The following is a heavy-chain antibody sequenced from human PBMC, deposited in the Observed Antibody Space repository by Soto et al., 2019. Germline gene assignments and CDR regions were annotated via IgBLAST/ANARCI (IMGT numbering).Heavy chain of an antibody. D-gene: IGHD4-17*01. Sequence: EVQLVESGGGLVQPGGSLRLSCAASGFTLGGYWMNWVRQAPGKGLVWVSRISSAGSSTTYADSVKGRFIFSRDNAKNTLYLQMKGLRAEDTAVYYFARENSAYGDPATSYYYSYMDVWGKGTTVTVSS. CDR3: ARENSAYGDPATSYYYSYMDV. V-gene: IGHV3-74*01. CDR1: GFTLGGYW. J-gene: IGHJ6*03. CDR2: ISSAGSST.